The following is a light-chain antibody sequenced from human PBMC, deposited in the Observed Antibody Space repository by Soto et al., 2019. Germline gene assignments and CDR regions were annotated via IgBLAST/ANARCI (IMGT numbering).Light chain of an antibody. CDR1: QTINTW. CDR3: QHYNCYPWT. Sequence: DIQMTQSPSTLSASIGDRVTITCRASQTINTWLAWYQQKPGKAPNLLIYHASNLETGVPSRFSGSAFGTEFTLTISSLQPDYFATYFCQHYNCYPWTFGQGTKVEIK. J-gene: IGKJ1*01. CDR2: HAS. V-gene: IGKV1-5*01.